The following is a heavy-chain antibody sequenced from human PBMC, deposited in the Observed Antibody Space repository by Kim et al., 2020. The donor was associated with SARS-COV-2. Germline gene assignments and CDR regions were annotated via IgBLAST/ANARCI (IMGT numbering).Heavy chain of an antibody. CDR2: ISAYNGNT. J-gene: IGHJ6*02. Sequence: ASVKVSCKASGYTFTSYGISWVRQAPGQGLEWMGWISAYNGNTNYAQKLQGRVTMTTDTSTSTAYMELRSLRSDDTAVYYCARDLWSWDYYASRNYYYGMDVWGQGTTVTVSS. CDR1: GYTFTSYG. V-gene: IGHV1-18*04. CDR3: ARDLWSWDYYASRNYYYGMDV. D-gene: IGHD3-10*01.